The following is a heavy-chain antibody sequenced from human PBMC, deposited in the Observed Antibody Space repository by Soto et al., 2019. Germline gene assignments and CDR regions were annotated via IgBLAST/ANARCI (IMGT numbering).Heavy chain of an antibody. Sequence: PGGSLRLSCAASGFTFSSYAMHWVRQAPGKGLEWVAVISYDGSDKYYADSVKGRFTISRDNSKNTLYLQMNSLRAEDTAVYYCATLTKYDILTGYYPCWGQGTLVTVSS. J-gene: IGHJ4*02. CDR2: ISYDGSDK. CDR1: GFTFSSYA. V-gene: IGHV3-30-3*01. D-gene: IGHD3-9*01. CDR3: ATLTKYDILTGYYPC.